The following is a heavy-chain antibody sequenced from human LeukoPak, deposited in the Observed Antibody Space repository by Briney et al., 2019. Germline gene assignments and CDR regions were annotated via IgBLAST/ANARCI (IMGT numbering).Heavy chain of an antibody. D-gene: IGHD3-10*01. CDR2: ISYDGSNK. CDR3: ARDPLWFGENHDAFDI. V-gene: IGHV3-30-3*01. J-gene: IGHJ3*02. Sequence: GGSLRLSCAASGFTFSSYAMHWVRQAPGKGLEWVAVISYDGSNKYYADSVKGRFTISRDNSKNTLYLQMNSLRAEDTAVYYCARDPLWFGENHDAFDIWGQGTMVTVSS. CDR1: GFTFSSYA.